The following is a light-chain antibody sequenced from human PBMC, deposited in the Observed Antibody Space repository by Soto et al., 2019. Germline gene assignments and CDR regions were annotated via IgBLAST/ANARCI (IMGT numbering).Light chain of an antibody. V-gene: IGKV3-20*01. CDR2: GAS. J-gene: IGKJ1*01. CDR1: QSVGSSY. CDR3: QQYAGSPWT. Sequence: EIVLTQSPGTLSLSPGERATLSCRASQSVGSSYLAWYQQKPGQAPRLLIYGASSRATGIPDRFSGSGSGTDFTLTISRLEPEDYAVYYCQQYAGSPWTFGQGTQVETK.